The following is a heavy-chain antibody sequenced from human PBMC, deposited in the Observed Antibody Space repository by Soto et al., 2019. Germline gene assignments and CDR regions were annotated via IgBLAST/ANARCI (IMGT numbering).Heavy chain of an antibody. CDR2: SFYRGST. D-gene: IGHD3-3*01. J-gene: IGHJ4*02. Sequence: QLQLQESGPGLVKPSETLSLTCTVSGGSISSRSHYWGWIRQSPGKHLEWIGSSFYRGSTHYNPSFKTRVTIPVYMSKNQASLMLYSVTAADTAVYYCATADGFGVVTPFFEDWGQGILVTVSS. V-gene: IGHV4-39*01. CDR3: ATADGFGVVTPFFED. CDR1: GGSISSRSHY.